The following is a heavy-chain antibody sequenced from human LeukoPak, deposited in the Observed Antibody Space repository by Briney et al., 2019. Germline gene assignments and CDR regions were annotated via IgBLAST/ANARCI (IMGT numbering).Heavy chain of an antibody. CDR1: GFTFSSYG. V-gene: IGHV3-30*03. CDR2: ISYDGSNK. CDR3: ATSLAVVAATSYFDY. J-gene: IGHJ4*02. D-gene: IGHD2-15*01. Sequence: GRSLRLSCAASGFTFSSYGMHWVRQAPGKGLEWVAVISYDGSNKYYADSVKGRFTISRDNSKNTLYLQMNSLRAEDTAVYYCATSLAVVAATSYFDYWGQGTLVTVSS.